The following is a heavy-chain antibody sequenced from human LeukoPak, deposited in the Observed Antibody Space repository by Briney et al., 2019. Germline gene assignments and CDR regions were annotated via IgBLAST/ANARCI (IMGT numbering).Heavy chain of an antibody. CDR2: IYYSGST. V-gene: IGHV4-39*01. D-gene: IGHD6-13*01. Sequence: SETLSLTCTVSGGSISSSSYYWGWIRQPPGTGLEWIGSIYYSGSTYYNPSLKSRVTISVDTSKNQFSLKLSSVTAADTAVYYCARHPSTGYSSSWPNYYYYGMDVWGQGTTVTVSS. CDR3: ARHPSTGYSSSWPNYYYYGMDV. CDR1: GGSISSSSYY. J-gene: IGHJ6*02.